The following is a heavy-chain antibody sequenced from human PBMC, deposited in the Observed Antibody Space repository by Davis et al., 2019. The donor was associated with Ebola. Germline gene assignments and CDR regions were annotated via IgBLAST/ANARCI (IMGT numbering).Heavy chain of an antibody. D-gene: IGHD3-22*01. V-gene: IGHV2-70*11. J-gene: IGHJ2*01. CDR3: ARDHYDASGYPDWYFDV. CDR2: IDWDGDK. CDR1: GFTFSSYW. Sequence: LRLSCAASGFTFSSYWMSWIRQPPGKALEWLARIDWDGDKYYKTSLETRLTVSKDTSRNQVVLTMTNMDRVDTATYYCARDHYDASGYPDWYFDVWGRGTLVTVSS.